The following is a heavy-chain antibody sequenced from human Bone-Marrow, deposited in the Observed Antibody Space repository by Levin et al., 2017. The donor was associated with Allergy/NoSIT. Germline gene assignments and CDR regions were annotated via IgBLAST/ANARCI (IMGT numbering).Heavy chain of an antibody. J-gene: IGHJ4*02. D-gene: IGHD3-10*01. CDR2: VSGSGGST. V-gene: IGHV3-23*01. Sequence: GESLKISCAASGFTFSTYALSWVRQAPGKGLEWVSAVSGSGGSTYYADSVKDRFTISRDNSKNTLYLQMNSLRVEEPAVYYCAKDEFGSSGTYYGLFDYWGQGTLVTVSS. CDR3: AKDEFGSSGTYYGLFDY. CDR1: GFTFSTYA.